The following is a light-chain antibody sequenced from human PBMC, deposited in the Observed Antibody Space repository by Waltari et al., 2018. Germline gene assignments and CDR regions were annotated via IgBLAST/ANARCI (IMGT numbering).Light chain of an antibody. V-gene: IGLV4-69*01. CDR3: QTGGHGTWV. J-gene: IGLJ3*02. CDR2: VNRYGSY. Sequence: QLVLTQSPSASASLGASVKLTCPLSIGHSRNLIAWLQQQPEKGPRYLMKVNRYGSYSKGDEIPDRFSGSSSGAERYLTISSVQPEDEADYYCQTGGHGTWVFGGGTKLTVL. CDR1: IGHSRNL.